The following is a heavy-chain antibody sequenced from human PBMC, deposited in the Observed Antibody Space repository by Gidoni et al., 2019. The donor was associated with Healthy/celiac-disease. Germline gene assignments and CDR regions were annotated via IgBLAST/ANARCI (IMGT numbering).Heavy chain of an antibody. CDR2: ISSNGGST. V-gene: IGHV3-64*01. CDR3: ARDHSNDSSFDY. Sequence: EVQLVESGGGLVQPGGALRLSCAASGFTFSSYAMHWVRQAPGKGLEYVSAISSNGGSTYYANSVKGRFTISRDNSKNTLYLQMGSLRAEDMAVYYCARDHSNDSSFDYWGQGTLVTVSS. D-gene: IGHD3-22*01. CDR1: GFTFSSYA. J-gene: IGHJ4*02.